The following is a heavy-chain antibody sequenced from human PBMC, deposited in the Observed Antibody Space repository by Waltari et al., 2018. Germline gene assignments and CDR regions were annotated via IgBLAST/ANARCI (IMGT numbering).Heavy chain of an antibody. V-gene: IGHV4-31*01. J-gene: IGHJ5*02. CDR3: ARRGVGWFDP. CDR2: IYYSGST. Sequence: QVQLRESGPRLVKPSQTLSLTCTVSGGSISSGGYYWSWIRQHPGKGLEWIGYIYYSGSTYYNPSLESLVSISLDTSKNQFSLKLSSVTDADTAVYYCARRGVGWFDPWGQGTLVTVSS. D-gene: IGHD1-26*01. CDR1: GGSISSGGYY.